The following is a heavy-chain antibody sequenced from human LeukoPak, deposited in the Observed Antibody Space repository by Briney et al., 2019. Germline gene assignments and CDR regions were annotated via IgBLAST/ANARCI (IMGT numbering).Heavy chain of an antibody. CDR2: ISGSGGST. V-gene: IGHV3-23*01. J-gene: IGHJ4*02. Sequence: PGGSLRPSCAASGFTFSSYAMSWVRQAPGKGLGWVSAISGSGGSTYYADSVKGRFTISRDNSKNTLYLQMNSLRAEDTAVYYCASPYSSSVYWGQGTLVIVSS. CDR1: GFTFSSYA. CDR3: ASPYSSSVY. D-gene: IGHD6-6*01.